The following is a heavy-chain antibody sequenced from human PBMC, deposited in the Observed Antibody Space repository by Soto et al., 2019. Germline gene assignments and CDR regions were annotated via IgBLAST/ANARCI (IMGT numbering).Heavy chain of an antibody. CDR2: ISAHNGNT. CDR3: ARGRYGDY. J-gene: IGHJ4*02. CDR1: GYTFTSYG. V-gene: IGHV1-18*01. D-gene: IGHD1-1*01. Sequence: QVHLVQAGAEVKKPGASVKVSCRGSGYTFTSYGIPWVRQATGQGLEWMGWISAHNGNTDYAQRLQGRVTVTRDTPTSTAYVELRSLSSDDTAVYYCARGRYGDYWGQGALVTVSS.